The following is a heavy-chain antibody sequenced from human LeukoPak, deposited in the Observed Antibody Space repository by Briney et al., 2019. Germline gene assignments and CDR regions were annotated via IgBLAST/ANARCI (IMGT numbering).Heavy chain of an antibody. D-gene: IGHD3-3*01. J-gene: IGHJ3*02. CDR1: GYTFTGYY. CDR3: ARVMGGLVIAAFDI. CDR2: INPNSGGT. V-gene: IGHV1-2*02. Sequence: GASVKVSCKASGYTFTGYYMHWVRQAHGQGLEWMGWINPNSGGTNYAQKFQGRVTMTRDTSISTAYMELSRLRSDDTAVYYCARVMGGLVIAAFDIWGQGTMVTVSS.